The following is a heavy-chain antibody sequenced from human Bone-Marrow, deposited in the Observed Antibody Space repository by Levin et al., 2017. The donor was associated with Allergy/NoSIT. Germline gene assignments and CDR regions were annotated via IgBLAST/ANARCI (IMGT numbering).Heavy chain of an antibody. Sequence: PSETLSLTCAVYGGSFSGYYWSWIRQPPGKGLEWIGEINHSGSTNYNPSLKSRVTISVDTSKNQFSLKLSSVTAADTAVYYCARGPFRTYYYDSSGYYFYYYYYGMDVWGQGTTVTVSS. CDR1: GGSFSGYY. CDR2: INHSGST. V-gene: IGHV4-34*01. D-gene: IGHD3-22*01. CDR3: ARGPFRTYYYDSSGYYFYYYYYGMDV. J-gene: IGHJ6*02.